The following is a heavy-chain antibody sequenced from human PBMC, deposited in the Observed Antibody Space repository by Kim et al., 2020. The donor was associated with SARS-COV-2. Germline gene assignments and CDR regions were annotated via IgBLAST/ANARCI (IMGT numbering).Heavy chain of an antibody. V-gene: IGHV3-23*01. CDR2: ISGSGGST. Sequence: GGSLRLSCAASGFTFSNYAMSWVRQAPGKGLEWVSAISGSGGSTYYADSVKGRFTISRDNSKNTLYLQMNSLRAEDTAVYYCAKDLSVLWFGESPHIDAFDIWGQGTMVTVSS. D-gene: IGHD3-10*01. CDR1: GFTFSNYA. CDR3: AKDLSVLWFGESPHIDAFDI. J-gene: IGHJ3*02.